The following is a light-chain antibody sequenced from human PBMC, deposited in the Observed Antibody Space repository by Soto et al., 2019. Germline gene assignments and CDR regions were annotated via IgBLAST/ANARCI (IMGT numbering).Light chain of an antibody. J-gene: IGKJ1*01. CDR3: QQYNNWPWT. V-gene: IGKV3-15*01. CDR1: QSISDT. Sequence: IVMTQSPATLSVSPWGRATLSCRASQSISDTLAWYQQKPGQAPRLLIHGASTRAPGFPARFSGSGSGTDFTLTISSLQSEDFAVYYCQQYNNWPWTFGQGTKVDIK. CDR2: GAS.